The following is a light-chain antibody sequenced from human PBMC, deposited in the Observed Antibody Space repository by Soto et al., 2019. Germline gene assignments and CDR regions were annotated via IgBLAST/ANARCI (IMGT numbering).Light chain of an antibody. J-gene: IGKJ2*01. CDR1: QSISSSY. V-gene: IGKV3-20*01. CDR2: GAS. Sequence: EIVLTQSPGTLSLSPGERATLSCRASQSISSSYLAWYQQKPGQAPRVLIYGASSRHTGIPNRFSGSGSGTDFTLTISRLEPEDFAVYFCQQYGNPPPNAFGQGTKVEIK. CDR3: QQYGNPPPNA.